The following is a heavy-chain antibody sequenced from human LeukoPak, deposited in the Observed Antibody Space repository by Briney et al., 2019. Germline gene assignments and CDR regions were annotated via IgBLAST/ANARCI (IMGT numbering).Heavy chain of an antibody. J-gene: IGHJ4*02. CDR1: GGSIRSEDYS. CDR3: ASGMTTVTTGFDY. V-gene: IGHV4-30-2*01. CDR2: IYHSGST. Sequence: SETLSLTCAVSGGSIRSEDYSWSWIRQPPGKGLEWIGYIYHSGSTYYNPSLKSRVTISVDRSKNQFSLKVSSVTAADTAVYYCASGMTTVTTGFDYWGQGTLVTVSS. D-gene: IGHD4-17*01.